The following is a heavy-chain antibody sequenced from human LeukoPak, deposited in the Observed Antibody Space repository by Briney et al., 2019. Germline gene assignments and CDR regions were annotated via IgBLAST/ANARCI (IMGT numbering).Heavy chain of an antibody. V-gene: IGHV4-59*01. D-gene: IGHD6-13*01. Sequence: SETLSLTCTVSGGSISSYYWSWIRQPPGKGLEWIGYLYNSGHTKYNPFLKSRVTMSLDTSKNEFSLKLSSVTAADTAVYFCARDHLAAAGHYYYGMDVWGQGTAVTVSS. CDR3: ARDHLAAAGHYYYGMDV. J-gene: IGHJ6*02. CDR2: LYNSGHT. CDR1: GGSISSYY.